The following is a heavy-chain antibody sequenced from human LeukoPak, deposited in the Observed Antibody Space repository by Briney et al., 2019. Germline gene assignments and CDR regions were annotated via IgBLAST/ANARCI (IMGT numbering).Heavy chain of an antibody. Sequence: ASVKVSRKASVYEFTDFYIHWVRQPPGQRPEWVGWIHPNSGATNYARVFQGRVTMTRDTSISTAYMELGSLKFDDRDVYYCARLRGGFDSGDYWGQGSLVTVSS. V-gene: IGHV1-2*02. D-gene: IGHD5-12*01. CDR3: ARLRGGFDSGDY. CDR2: IHPNSGAT. J-gene: IGHJ4*02. CDR1: VYEFTDFY.